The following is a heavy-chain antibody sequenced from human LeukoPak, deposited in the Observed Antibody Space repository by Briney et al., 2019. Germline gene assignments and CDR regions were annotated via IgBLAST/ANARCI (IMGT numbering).Heavy chain of an antibody. CDR3: AKDYGYSSSWYDY. CDR2: INQDGSEE. V-gene: IGHV3-7*03. D-gene: IGHD6-13*01. J-gene: IGHJ4*02. CDR1: GFTFSNYW. Sequence: GGSLRLSCAASGFTFSNYWMSWVRQAPGKGLEWVAHINQDGSEEHYMDSVKGRFTISRDNAKKTLYLQMNSLRPEDTALYYCAKDYGYSSSWYDYWGQGTLVTVSS.